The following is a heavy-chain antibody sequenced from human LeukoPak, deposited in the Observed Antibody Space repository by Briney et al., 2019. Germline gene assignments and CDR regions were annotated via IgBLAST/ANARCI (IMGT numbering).Heavy chain of an antibody. CDR2: MKQDGSAR. CDR1: GFSFSNYC. D-gene: IGHD2-15*01. V-gene: IGHV3-7*01. Sequence: GGSLRLSCAGSGFSFSNYCRAWVRQAPGKGPEWVANMKQDGSARHYADSVKGRFTISRDNAQNSVYLQMNSLRAEDTAVYYCARDVVGSLDYWGLGTLVTVSS. CDR3: ARDVVGSLDY. J-gene: IGHJ4*02.